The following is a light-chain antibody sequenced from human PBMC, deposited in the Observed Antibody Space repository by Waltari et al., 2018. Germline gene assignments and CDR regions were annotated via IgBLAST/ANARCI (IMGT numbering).Light chain of an antibody. CDR3: QQYSDWPWT. V-gene: IGKV3-15*01. CDR2: GAS. J-gene: IGKJ1*01. CDR1: QTVRGS. Sequence: ETVMTQSPATLSVSPGERATLSCRASQTVRGSLAWYQQRPGQAPRLLIDGASTRATGIPARFSGSGSGTEFTLTISSLQSEDFAVYYCQQYSDWPWTFGQGTKVEI.